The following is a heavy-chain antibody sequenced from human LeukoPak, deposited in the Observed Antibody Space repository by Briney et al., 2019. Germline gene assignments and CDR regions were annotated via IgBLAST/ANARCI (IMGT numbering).Heavy chain of an antibody. CDR2: IYYSGST. D-gene: IGHD4-17*01. Sequence: PSETLSLTCTVSGGSISSSSYYWGWIRQPPGKGLEWIGSIYYSGSTYYNPSLKSRVTIPVDTSKNQFSLKLSSVPAADTAVYYCARHCLVAYGDYIWFDPWGQGTLVTVSS. V-gene: IGHV4-39*01. J-gene: IGHJ5*02. CDR1: GGSISSSSYY. CDR3: ARHCLVAYGDYIWFDP.